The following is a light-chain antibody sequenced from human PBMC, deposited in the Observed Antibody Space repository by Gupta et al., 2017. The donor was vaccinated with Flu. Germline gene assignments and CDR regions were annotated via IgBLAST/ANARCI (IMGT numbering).Light chain of an antibody. V-gene: IGKV3-11*01. Sequence: EIVLTQSPATLSLSPGERATLSCRASQSVSSYLAWYQQKPGQAPRLLIYDASNRATGIPARFSGSGSGTDFTLTISSLEPEDFGVYYCQQRSNWPPETFGPGTKVDIK. J-gene: IGKJ3*01. CDR3: QQRSNWPPET. CDR2: DAS. CDR1: QSVSSY.